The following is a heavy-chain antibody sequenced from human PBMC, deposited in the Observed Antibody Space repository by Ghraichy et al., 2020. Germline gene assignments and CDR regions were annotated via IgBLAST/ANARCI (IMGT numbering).Heavy chain of an antibody. CDR3: AKGSYPGFDY. J-gene: IGHJ4*02. D-gene: IGHD1-26*01. CDR1: GFTFSSYA. CDR2: ISGSGGST. Sequence: GSLRLSCAASGFTFSSYAMSWVRQAPGKGLEWVLAISGSGGSTYSEDSVKGRFTISRDNSKNTLYLQMNSLRAEDTAVYYCAKGSYPGFDYWGQGTLVTVSS. V-gene: IGHV3-23*01.